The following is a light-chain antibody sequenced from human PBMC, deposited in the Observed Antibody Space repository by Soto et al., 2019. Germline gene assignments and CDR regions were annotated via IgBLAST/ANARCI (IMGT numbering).Light chain of an antibody. Sequence: QSVLTQPPSVSAAPGQQVTISCSGETSNIGNNYVSWYQQLPGTAPKLLIYDTNNRPSGIPDRFSGSKSGTSATLGITGLQTGDEAVYYCGAWDSSLSGVLFGGGT. J-gene: IGLJ2*01. CDR3: GAWDSSLSGVL. CDR2: DTN. V-gene: IGLV1-51*01. CDR1: TSNIGNNY.